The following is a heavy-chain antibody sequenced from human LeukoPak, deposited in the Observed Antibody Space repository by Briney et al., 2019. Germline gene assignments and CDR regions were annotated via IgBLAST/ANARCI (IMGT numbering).Heavy chain of an antibody. Sequence: GGSLRLSCAASGFTFSSYWMHWVRQAPGKGLVWVSSINSDGTTTTYADSVKGRFTISRDNSKNTLYLQMNSLRAEDTAVYYCAKDLAGSGSYSFDYWGQGTLITVSS. CDR1: GFTFSSYW. J-gene: IGHJ4*02. V-gene: IGHV3-74*01. CDR2: INSDGTTT. CDR3: AKDLAGSGSYSFDY. D-gene: IGHD1-26*01.